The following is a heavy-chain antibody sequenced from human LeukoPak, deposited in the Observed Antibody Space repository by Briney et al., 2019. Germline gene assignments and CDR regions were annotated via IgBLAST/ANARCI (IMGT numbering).Heavy chain of an antibody. V-gene: IGHV4-59*08. CDR1: GGSISSYY. J-gene: IGHJ2*01. Sequence: SETLSLTCTVSGGSISSYYWSWIRQPPGKGLEWIGYIYYSESTNYNPSLKSRVTISVDTSKNQFSLKLSSVTAADTAVYYCARRSDYDILTGPRRTWYFDLWGRGTLVTVSS. D-gene: IGHD3-9*01. CDR2: IYYSEST. CDR3: ARRSDYDILTGPRRTWYFDL.